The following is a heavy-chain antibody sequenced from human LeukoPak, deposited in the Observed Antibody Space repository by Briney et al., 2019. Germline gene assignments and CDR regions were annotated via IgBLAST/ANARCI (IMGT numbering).Heavy chain of an antibody. J-gene: IGHJ4*02. D-gene: IGHD2-2*01. V-gene: IGHV4-38-2*01. CDR3: ARHVEFCSSTSCYFFDY. CDR2: IYHSGST. Sequence: SETLSLTCAVSGYSISSGYYWGWSRQPPGKGLEWIGSIYHSGSTYYNPSLKSRVTISVDTSKNQFSLKLSSVTAADTAVYYCARHVEFCSSTSCYFFDYWGQGTLVAVSS. CDR1: GYSISSGYY.